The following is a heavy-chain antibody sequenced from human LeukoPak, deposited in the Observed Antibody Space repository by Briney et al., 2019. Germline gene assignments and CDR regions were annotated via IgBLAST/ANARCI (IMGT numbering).Heavy chain of an antibody. Sequence: GGSLRLSCAASGFTFNNYAMSWVRQAPGKGLEWVSSISGSGSNTYYAESVKGRFTISRDNSKNTLYLQMNSLRAEDTAVYYCARDFQNIAVEFWGQGTLVTVSS. J-gene: IGHJ4*02. CDR3: ARDFQNIAVEF. V-gene: IGHV3-23*01. CDR2: ISGSGSNT. CDR1: GFTFNNYA. D-gene: IGHD6-19*01.